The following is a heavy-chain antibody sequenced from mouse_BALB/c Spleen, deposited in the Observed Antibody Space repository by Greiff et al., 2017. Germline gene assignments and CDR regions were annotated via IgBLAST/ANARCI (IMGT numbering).Heavy chain of an antibody. CDR3: ARVDYDRRRLLAY. CDR1: GYTFTSYW. CDR2: INPSTGYT. V-gene: IGHV1-7*01. J-gene: IGHJ3*01. D-gene: IGHD2-4*01. Sequence: VQLQQSGAELAKPGASVKMSCKASGYTFTSYWMHWVKQRPGQGLEWIGYINPSTGYTEYNQKFKDKATLTADKSSSTAYMQLSSLTSEDSAVYYCARVDYDRRRLLAYWGQGTLVTVSA.